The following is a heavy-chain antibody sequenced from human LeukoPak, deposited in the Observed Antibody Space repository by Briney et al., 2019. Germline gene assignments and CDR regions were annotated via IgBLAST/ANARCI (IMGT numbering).Heavy chain of an antibody. CDR3: AKDVTLIVVEGFDY. CDR1: GFTFSTHG. V-gene: IGHV3-23*01. J-gene: IGHJ4*02. D-gene: IGHD3-22*01. Sequence: GGSLRLSCAASGFTFSTHGMNWVRQAPGKGLEWVSGISPSGDITYYADSVMGRVSISRDDPKSPVSLQMSSLRAEDTAVYYCAKDVTLIVVEGFDYWGQGTLVTVSS. CDR2: ISPSGDIT.